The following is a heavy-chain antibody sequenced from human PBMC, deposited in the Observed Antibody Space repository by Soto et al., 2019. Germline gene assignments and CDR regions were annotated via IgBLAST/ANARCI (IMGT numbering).Heavy chain of an antibody. CDR3: ARGSDNFQPTTYCSGGSCYPNWFDP. D-gene: IGHD2-15*01. Sequence: ASVKVSCKASGYTFTGYYMHWVRQAPGQGLERMGRIKPNCVGSNFAQMFQGWVIMTRDTSISTAYMELSSLRSDDTAVYYCARGSDNFQPTTYCSGGSCYPNWFDPWGQGTLVTVSS. J-gene: IGHJ5*02. CDR1: GYTFTGYY. CDR2: IKPNCVGS. V-gene: IGHV1-2*04.